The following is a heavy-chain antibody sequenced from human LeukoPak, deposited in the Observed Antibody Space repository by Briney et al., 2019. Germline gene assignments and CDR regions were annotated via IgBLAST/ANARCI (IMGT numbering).Heavy chain of an antibody. V-gene: IGHV3-66*04. J-gene: IGHJ4*02. D-gene: IGHD4-23*01. CDR3: ARQRDYGGTLDY. Sequence: GGSLRLSCAASGFTVSSNYMSWVRQAPGKGLEWVSVIYSGGSTNYADSVKGRFIISRDISKNTLYLQMNSLRAEDTAVYYCARQRDYGGTLDYWGQGTVVTVPS. CDR1: GFTVSSNY. CDR2: IYSGGST.